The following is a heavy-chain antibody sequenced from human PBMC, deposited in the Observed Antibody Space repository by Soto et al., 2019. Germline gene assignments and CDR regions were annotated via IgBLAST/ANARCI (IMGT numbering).Heavy chain of an antibody. D-gene: IGHD3-10*01. CDR1: GFNFSDYY. Sequence: VQLVESGGGLVKPGGSLRLSRAVSGFNFSDYYMTWIRQAPGKGLEWISYISTNSRYIKYADSIKGRFTISRDNAKSSLYLQMNSLRAEDTAIYYCARGLGGSYFIAYWGQGTLVTVSS. J-gene: IGHJ4*02. CDR2: ISTNSRYI. V-gene: IGHV3-11*06. CDR3: ARGLGGSYFIAY.